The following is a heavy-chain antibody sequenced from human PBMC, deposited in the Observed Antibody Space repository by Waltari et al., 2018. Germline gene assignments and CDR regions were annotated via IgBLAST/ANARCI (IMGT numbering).Heavy chain of an antibody. V-gene: IGHV3-23*01. CDR2: ISGSGGST. Sequence: EVQLLESGGGLVQPGGSLRLSCAASGFTFSSYAMSWVRQAPGKGLEWVSAISGSGGSTDYADSVKGRFTISRDNSKNTLYLQMNSLRAEDTAVYYCAKDNRYYDFWSGYPNYYGMDVWGQGTTVIVSS. CDR3: AKDNRYYDFWSGYPNYYGMDV. D-gene: IGHD3-3*01. CDR1: GFTFSSYA. J-gene: IGHJ6*02.